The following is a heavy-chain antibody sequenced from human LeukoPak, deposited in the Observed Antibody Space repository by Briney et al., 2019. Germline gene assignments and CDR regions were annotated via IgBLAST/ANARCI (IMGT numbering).Heavy chain of an antibody. CDR3: AKDIGIVGATGAFDI. J-gene: IGHJ3*02. CDR1: GFTFDDYA. CDR2: ISWNSGSI. V-gene: IGHV3-9*01. D-gene: IGHD1-26*01. Sequence: GGSLRLSCAASGFTFDDYAMRWVRQAPGKGLEWVSGISWNSGSIGYADSVKGRFTISRDNAKNSLYLQMNSLRAEDTALYYCAKDIGIVGATGAFDIWGQGTMVTVSS.